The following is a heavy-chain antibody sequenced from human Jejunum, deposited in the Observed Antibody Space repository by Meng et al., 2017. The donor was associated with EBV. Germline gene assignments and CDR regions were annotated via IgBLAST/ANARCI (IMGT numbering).Heavy chain of an antibody. CDR3: ARGLDSSTPGTD. V-gene: IGHV1-46*01. CDR1: GYTFTNYY. J-gene: IGHJ4*02. CDR2: VNPSPVDT. D-gene: IGHD6-13*01. Sequence: QGHLVQSRAEVKKPGASVKISCKTSGYTFTNYYMHWVRQAPGQGLEWVGMVNPSPVDTNYARKFQGRVTMTSDTSTSTVHMELNSLKSDDTAVYYCARGLDSSTPGTDWGQGTLVTVSS.